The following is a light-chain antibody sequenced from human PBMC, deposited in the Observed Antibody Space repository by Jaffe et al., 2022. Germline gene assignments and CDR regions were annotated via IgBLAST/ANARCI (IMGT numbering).Light chain of an antibody. V-gene: IGLV3-9*01. CDR2: RDT. J-gene: IGLJ2*01. Sequence: SYEVTQPLSVSVALGQTARITCAGNNIGSKNVHWYQQKPGQAPVLVIYRDTNRPSVIPARMSGSNSGNTATLTISRAQAGDEADYYCQVWDSSVIFGGGTKLTVL. CDR1: NIGSKN. CDR3: QVWDSSVI.